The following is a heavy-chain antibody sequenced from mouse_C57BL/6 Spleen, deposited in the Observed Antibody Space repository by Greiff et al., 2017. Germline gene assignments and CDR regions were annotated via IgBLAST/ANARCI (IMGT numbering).Heavy chain of an antibody. CDR1: GYAFSSYW. CDR3: ARGDTGFNFDY. Sequence: VQLVESGAELVKPGASVKISCKASGYAFSSYWMNWVKQRPGKGLEWIGQIYPGDGDTNYNGKFKGKATLTADKSSSTAYMQLSSLTSEDSAVYFCARGDTGFNFDYWGQGTTLTVSS. CDR2: IYPGDGDT. D-gene: IGHD3-3*01. J-gene: IGHJ2*01. V-gene: IGHV1-80*01.